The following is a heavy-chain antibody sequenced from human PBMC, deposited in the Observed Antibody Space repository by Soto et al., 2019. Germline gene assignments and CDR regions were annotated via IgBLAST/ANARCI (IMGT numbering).Heavy chain of an antibody. D-gene: IGHD3-10*01. V-gene: IGHV5-51*01. CDR1: GYTFSKYW. CDR2: IYPGDSDA. J-gene: IGHJ4*02. CDR3: ARQGGEYNTMSDY. Sequence: PGESPKISCKGSGYTFSKYWIGWVRQTPGKGLEWMGVIYPGDSDARYSPSFEGQITFSVDKSINTAYLQSNSLRASDTAMYYCARQGGEYNTMSDYWGQGTLVTVSS.